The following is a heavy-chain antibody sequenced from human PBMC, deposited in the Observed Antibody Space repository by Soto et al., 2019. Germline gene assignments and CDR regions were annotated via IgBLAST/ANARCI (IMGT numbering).Heavy chain of an antibody. J-gene: IGHJ4*02. CDR3: AKLRGDYTVFDY. D-gene: IGHD4-17*01. Sequence: GGSLRLSGAPSGFTFSNYWISWVRQAPWQGLEWVASIKQDGSVKHYVDSVKGRFTISRDNAEKSLHLQMNSLRAEDTAVYYCAKLRGDYTVFDYFGQGARVTFCS. V-gene: IGHV3-7*03. CDR2: IKQDGSVK. CDR1: GFTFSNYW.